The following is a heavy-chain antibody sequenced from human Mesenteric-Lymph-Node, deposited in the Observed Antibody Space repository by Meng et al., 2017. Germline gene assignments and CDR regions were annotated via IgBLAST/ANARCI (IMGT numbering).Heavy chain of an antibody. CDR1: GGTFSSYA. D-gene: IGHD5-18*01. J-gene: IGHJ4*02. Sequence: LVQSGAEVKKPGSSVQVSCQASGGTFSSYAISWVRQAPGQGLEWMGGIIPIFGTANYAQKFQGRVTITADKSTSTAYMELSSLRSEDTAVYYCASLGYSYGGIGYWGQGTLVTVSS. V-gene: IGHV1-69*06. CDR2: IIPIFGTA. CDR3: ASLGYSYGGIGY.